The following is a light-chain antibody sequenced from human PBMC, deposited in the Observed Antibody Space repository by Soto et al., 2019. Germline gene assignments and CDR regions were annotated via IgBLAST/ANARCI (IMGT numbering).Light chain of an antibody. V-gene: IGKV3-20*01. CDR2: GVF. CDR3: QHYDGSPRT. Sequence: ETVLTQSPGTVSLSPGERATLSCTTRQSVRSNYLAWYQQKPGQAPRLLIDGVFSRATGIPDRFSGSGSGTALTLTISGLEPEDSAVYYCQHYDGSPRTFGQGTKLEI. CDR1: QSVRSNY. J-gene: IGKJ2*01.